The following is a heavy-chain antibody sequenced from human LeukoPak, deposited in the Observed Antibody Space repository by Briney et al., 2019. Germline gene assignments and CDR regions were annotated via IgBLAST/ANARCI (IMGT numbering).Heavy chain of an antibody. CDR1: VFTFSSYA. CDR3: AKDGQGRIAAHRIDY. Sequence: PGGSLSLSCAASVFTFSSYAMSGVPQAPGKGLGWVSVISGSGGSTYYADSVKGRFTISRDNSKNTLYLQMNSLRAEDTAVYYCAKDGQGRIAAHRIDYWGQGTLVTVSS. V-gene: IGHV3-23*01. CDR2: ISGSGGST. J-gene: IGHJ4*02. D-gene: IGHD6-6*01.